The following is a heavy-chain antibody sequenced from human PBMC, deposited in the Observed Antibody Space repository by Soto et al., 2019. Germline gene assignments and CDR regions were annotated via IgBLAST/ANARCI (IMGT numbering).Heavy chain of an antibody. CDR1: GYTFTSYA. J-gene: IGHJ6*02. CDR3: ARDKYYDFWSGYYTGYYGMGV. Sequence: GASVKVSCKASGYTFTSYAMHWLRQAPGQRLEWMGWINAGNGNTKYSQKFQGRVTITRDTSASTAYMELSSLRSEDTAVYYCARDKYYDFWSGYYTGYYGMGVWGQGTTVTVSS. CDR2: INAGNGNT. D-gene: IGHD3-3*01. V-gene: IGHV1-3*01.